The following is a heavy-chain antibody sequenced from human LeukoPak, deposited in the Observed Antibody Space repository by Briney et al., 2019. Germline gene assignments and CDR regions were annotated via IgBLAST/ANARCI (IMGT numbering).Heavy chain of an antibody. V-gene: IGHV3-7*05. Sequence: PGGSLRLSCEASGFTFSDHWLPWVRQAPGKGPDWVAHINPGGSERSYVDSVKGRFTISRDNAKNSLFLQMNSLRVEDAAVYYCARGHYGMDVWGQGTTVTVSS. CDR1: GFTFSDHW. J-gene: IGHJ6*02. CDR2: INPGGSER. CDR3: ARGHYGMDV.